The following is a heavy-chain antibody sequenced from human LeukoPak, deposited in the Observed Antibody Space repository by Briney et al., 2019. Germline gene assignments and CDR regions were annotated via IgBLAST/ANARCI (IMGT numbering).Heavy chain of an antibody. D-gene: IGHD5-12*01. CDR2: IYHSGST. V-gene: IGHV4-30-2*01. CDR3: ARWGENSGYEYWFDP. Sequence: PSETLSLTCAVSGGSISSGGYSWSWIRQPPGKGLEWIGYIYHSGSTYYNPSLKSRVTISVDRSKNQFSLKLSSVTAADTAVYYCARWGENSGYEYWFDPWGQGTLVTVSS. J-gene: IGHJ5*02. CDR1: GGSISSGGYS.